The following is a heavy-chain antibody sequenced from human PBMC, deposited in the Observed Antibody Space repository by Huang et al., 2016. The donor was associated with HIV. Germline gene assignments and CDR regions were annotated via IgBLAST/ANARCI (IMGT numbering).Heavy chain of an antibody. D-gene: IGHD6-13*01. CDR2: ISYDAKTK. J-gene: IGHJ4*02. CDR3: AKGGSAAAVLDF. V-gene: IGHV3-30*18. Sequence: QVQLVESGGGVVQPWRSLRISCAASGFTFSSYGMHWVSQAPGKGLEWVAVISYDAKTKYYADSVKGRFSISRDNSKTTVYLQLNSLRVEDTAVYYCAKGGSAAAVLDFWGQGTLVTVSS. CDR1: GFTFSSYG.